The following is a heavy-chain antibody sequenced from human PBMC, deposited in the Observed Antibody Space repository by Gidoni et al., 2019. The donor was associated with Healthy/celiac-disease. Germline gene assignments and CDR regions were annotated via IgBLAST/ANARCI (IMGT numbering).Heavy chain of an antibody. Sequence: TYYNPSLKSRVTISVDTSKNQFSLKLSSVTAADTAVYCCARVVTIFGVVIPGNKYFDYWGQGTLVTVSS. CDR2: T. J-gene: IGHJ4*02. V-gene: IGHV4-30-2*05. CDR3: ARVVTIFGVVIPGNKYFDY. D-gene: IGHD3-3*01.